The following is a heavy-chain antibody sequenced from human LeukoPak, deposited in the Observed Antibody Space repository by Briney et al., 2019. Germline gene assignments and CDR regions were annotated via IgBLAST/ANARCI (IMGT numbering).Heavy chain of an antibody. CDR3: ASRYYYDSSGYTLLTDY. CDR2: INSDGSST. D-gene: IGHD3-22*01. Sequence: PGGSLRLSCEASGFTFSSYWMHWVRQAPGKGLVWVSRINSDGSSTSYADSVKGRFTISRDNSKNTLYLQMNSLRAEDTAVYYCASRYYYDSSGYTLLTDYWGQGTLVTVSS. V-gene: IGHV3-74*01. J-gene: IGHJ4*02. CDR1: GFTFSSYW.